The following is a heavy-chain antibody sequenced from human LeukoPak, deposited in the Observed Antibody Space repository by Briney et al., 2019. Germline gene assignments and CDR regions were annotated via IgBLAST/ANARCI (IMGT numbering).Heavy chain of an antibody. D-gene: IGHD1-7*01. CDR3: AKDRKSDWNWGDYYMDV. CDR1: GFTFSGYSGYT. CDR2: ISTSSTYI. Sequence: GGSLRLSCAASGFTFSGYSGYTMNWVRQAPGKGLEWVSSISTSSTYIYYADSVKGRFTISRDNAKNSLYLQMNSLRAEDTALYYCAKDRKSDWNWGDYYMDVWGKGTTVTVSS. J-gene: IGHJ6*03. V-gene: IGHV3-21*04.